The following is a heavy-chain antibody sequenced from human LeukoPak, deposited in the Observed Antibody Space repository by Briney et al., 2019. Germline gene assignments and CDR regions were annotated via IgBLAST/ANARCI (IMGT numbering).Heavy chain of an antibody. J-gene: IGHJ4*02. CDR2: ISGSGGST. D-gene: IGHD4-17*01. V-gene: IGHV3-23*01. Sequence: HTGGSLRLSCAASGFTFSSYAMSWVRQAPGKGLEWVSAISGSGGSTYYADFVKGRFTISRDNSKNTLYLRMNSLRAEDTAVYYCAKFFDGDYDYFDYWGQGTLVTVSS. CDR3: AKFFDGDYDYFDY. CDR1: GFTFSSYA.